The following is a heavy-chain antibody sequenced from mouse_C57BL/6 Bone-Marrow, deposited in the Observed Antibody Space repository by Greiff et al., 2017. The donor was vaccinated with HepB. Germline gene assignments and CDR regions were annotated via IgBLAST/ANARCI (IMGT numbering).Heavy chain of an antibody. D-gene: IGHD2-5*01. CDR2: IHPNSGST. CDR3: ARGESNSYYFAY. CDR1: GYTFTSYW. Sequence: QVQLQQPGAELVKPGASVKLSCKASGYTFTSYWMHWVKQRPGQGLEWIGMIHPNSGSTNYNEKFKSKSTLTVDKSSSTAYMQLSSLTSEDSAVYYCARGESNSYYFAYWGQGTTLTVSS. J-gene: IGHJ2*01. V-gene: IGHV1-64*01.